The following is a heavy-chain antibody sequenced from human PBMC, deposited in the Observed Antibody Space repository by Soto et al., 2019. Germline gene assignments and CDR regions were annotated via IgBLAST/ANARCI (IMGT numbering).Heavy chain of an antibody. V-gene: IGHV3-23*01. CDR2: ISASGGGT. Sequence: EVQLLESGGGLVQPGGSLRLSCAASGFAFSTYAMSWVRQAPGKGLEWGSVISASGGGTYYADSVKGRFTISRANSKDTLYPQINSLSADDTPVYYCAKGSSSSRSGWFDPWGQGTLVTASS. CDR1: GFAFSTYA. D-gene: IGHD6-6*01. CDR3: AKGSSSSRSGWFDP. J-gene: IGHJ5*02.